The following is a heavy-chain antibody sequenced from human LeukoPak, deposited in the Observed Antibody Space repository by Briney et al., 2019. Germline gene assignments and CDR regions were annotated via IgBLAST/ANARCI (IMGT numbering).Heavy chain of an antibody. CDR1: GFTASSVS. J-gene: IGHJ4*02. D-gene: IGHD3-22*01. V-gene: IGHV3-53*01. Sequence: PGGPLRLSCAASGFTASSVSMSWVRQAPGTGLEWVSLIYSAGTTYYADSVKGRFIISRDNSKNTLYLQMNSLRAEDTAVYYCARGQPYYYDSRGYSVPHDWGQGTLVTVSS. CDR3: ARGQPYYYDSRGYSVPHD. CDR2: IYSAGTT.